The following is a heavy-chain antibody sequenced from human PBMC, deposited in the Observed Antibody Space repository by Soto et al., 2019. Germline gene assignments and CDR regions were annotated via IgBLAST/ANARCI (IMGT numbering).Heavy chain of an antibody. Sequence: EVQLEESGGGLVQRGGSLRLSCAASGFTFSPYSMNWVRQAPGKGLEWVSYLSGSGKTIYYADSVKGRFTVSRDNAKNSLYLQMNSLRDEDTGVYSCARAVSGTSPFDYWGQGSLVTVSS. CDR2: LSGSGKTI. J-gene: IGHJ4*02. CDR3: ARAVSGTSPFDY. CDR1: GFTFSPYS. D-gene: IGHD6-13*01. V-gene: IGHV3-48*02.